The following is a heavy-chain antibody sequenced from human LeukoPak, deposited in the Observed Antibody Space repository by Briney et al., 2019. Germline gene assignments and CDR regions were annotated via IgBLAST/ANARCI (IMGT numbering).Heavy chain of an antibody. J-gene: IGHJ6*02. Sequence: GGSLRLSCAASGFTFSSYSMNWVRQAPGKGLEWVSSISSSSSYIYYADSVKGRFTISRDNAKNSLYLQMNSLRAEDTAVYYCARHGDYVYYYGMDVWGQGTTVTVSS. V-gene: IGHV3-21*01. CDR1: GFTFSSYS. D-gene: IGHD4-17*01. CDR2: ISSSSSYI. CDR3: ARHGDYVYYYGMDV.